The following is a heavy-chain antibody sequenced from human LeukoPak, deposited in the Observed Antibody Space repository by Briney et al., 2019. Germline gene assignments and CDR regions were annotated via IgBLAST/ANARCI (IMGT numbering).Heavy chain of an antibody. CDR1: GDTFYTSW. V-gene: IGHV3-7*01. CDR2: IKADGSQK. D-gene: IGHD2-21*02. Sequence: TGGALRLSCAPSGDTFYTSWMSCVRQTPGKGRECVANIKADGSQKNYVDSVRGRFTISRDNAKNSLYLQMNSLRAEDTAVYYCARDGFSSAINFWGQGTLVTVSS. CDR3: ARDGFSSAINF. J-gene: IGHJ4*02.